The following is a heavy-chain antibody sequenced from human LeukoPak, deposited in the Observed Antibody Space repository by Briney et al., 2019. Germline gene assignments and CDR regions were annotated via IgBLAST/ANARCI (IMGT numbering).Heavy chain of an antibody. CDR1: GGSISYYY. D-gene: IGHD3-22*01. J-gene: IGHJ5*02. CDR3: ARASGYYDSSGYITDWFDP. V-gene: IGHV4-59*01. CDR2: IYYSGST. Sequence: SETLSLTCTVSGGSISYYYWSWIRQPPGKGLEWIGYIYYSGSTNYNPSLKSRVTISVDASKNQFSLKLSSVTAADTAVYYCARASGYYDSSGYITDWFDPWGQGTLVTVSP.